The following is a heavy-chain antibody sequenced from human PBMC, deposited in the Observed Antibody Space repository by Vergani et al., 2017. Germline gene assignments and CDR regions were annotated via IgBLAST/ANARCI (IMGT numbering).Heavy chain of an antibody. CDR2: ISAYNGNT. D-gene: IGHD5-24*01. V-gene: IGHV1-18*01. Sequence: QVQLVQSGAEVKKPGASVKVSCKASGYTFTSYGISWVRQAPGQGLEWMGWISAYNGNTNDAQKLQGRVTMTTDTSTSTAYMELRSLRSDDTAVYYCARAVEERWLQFFAFDIWGQGTMVTVSS. J-gene: IGHJ3*02. CDR1: GYTFTSYG. CDR3: ARAVEERWLQFFAFDI.